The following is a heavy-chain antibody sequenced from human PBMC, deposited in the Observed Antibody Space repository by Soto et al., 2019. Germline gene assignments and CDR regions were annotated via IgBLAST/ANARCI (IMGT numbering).Heavy chain of an antibody. CDR2: INAGNGNT. CDR3: ATQSRYCSGGSCYSGNWFDP. D-gene: IGHD2-15*01. J-gene: IGHJ5*02. V-gene: IGHV1-3*01. CDR1: GYTFTSYA. Sequence: ASVKVSCKASGYTFTSYAMHWVRQAPGQRLEWMGWINAGNGNTKYSQKFQGRVTMTEDTSTDTAYMELSSLRSEDTAVYYCATQSRYCSGGSCYSGNWFDPWGQGTLVTVSS.